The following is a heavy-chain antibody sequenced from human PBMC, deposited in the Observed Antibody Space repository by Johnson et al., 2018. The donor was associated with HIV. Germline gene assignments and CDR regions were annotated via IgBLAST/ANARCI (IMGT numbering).Heavy chain of an antibody. J-gene: IGHJ3*02. Sequence: QVQLVESGGGVVQPGRSLRLSCAVSGFTLSSYVMHWVRQAPGKGLEWVAVMSYDGSDKYYADSVKGRFTISRDTLKNTLYLQMNSLRAEDTAVYYSGKDRAVAGKGHDAFDIWGQGTMVTVSS. CDR3: GKDRAVAGKGHDAFDI. CDR2: MSYDGSDK. V-gene: IGHV3-30*18. CDR1: GFTLSSYV. D-gene: IGHD6-19*01.